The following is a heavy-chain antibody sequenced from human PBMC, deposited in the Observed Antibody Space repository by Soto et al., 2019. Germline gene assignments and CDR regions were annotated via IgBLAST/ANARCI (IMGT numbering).Heavy chain of an antibody. CDR2: ISGSGGST. V-gene: IGHV3-23*01. CDR3: AKEGGSSWYFFDY. J-gene: IGHJ4*02. CDR1: GGTCISYA. Sequence: AVGSLRHSCAASGGTCISYAMSCVRQAPGKGLEWVSAISGSGGSTYYADSVKGRFTISRDNSKNTLYLQMNSLRAEDTAVYYCAKEGGSSWYFFDYWGQGTLVTVSS. D-gene: IGHD6-13*01.